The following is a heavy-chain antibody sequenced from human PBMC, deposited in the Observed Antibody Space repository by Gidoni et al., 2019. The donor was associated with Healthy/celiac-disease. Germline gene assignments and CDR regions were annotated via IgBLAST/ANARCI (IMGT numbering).Heavy chain of an antibody. J-gene: IGHJ6*02. V-gene: IGHV4-59*01. CDR2: IYYSGST. CDR1: GGSISSYY. D-gene: IGHD2-2*01. Sequence: QVQLQESGPGLVKPSEPLSLTCTVSGGSISSYYWSWIRQPPGKGLEWIGYIYYSGSTNYNPSLKSRVTISVDTSKNQFSLKLSSVTAADTAVYYCARTRSSPYYGMDVWGQGTTVTVSS. CDR3: ARTRSSPYYGMDV.